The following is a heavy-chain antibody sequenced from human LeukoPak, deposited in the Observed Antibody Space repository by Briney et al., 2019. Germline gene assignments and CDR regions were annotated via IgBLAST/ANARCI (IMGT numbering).Heavy chain of an antibody. CDR2: IYHSGST. CDR3: ARATNGENDSSGFYPMNWFDP. D-gene: IGHD3-22*01. J-gene: IGHJ5*02. V-gene: IGHV4-30-2*01. CDR1: GGSISSGGYS. Sequence: SQTLSLTCAVSGGSISSGGYSWSWIRQPPGKGLEWIVYIYHSGSTYYNPSLKSRVTISVDRSKNQFSLKLSSVTAADTAVYYCARATNGENDSSGFYPMNWFDPWGQGTLVTVSS.